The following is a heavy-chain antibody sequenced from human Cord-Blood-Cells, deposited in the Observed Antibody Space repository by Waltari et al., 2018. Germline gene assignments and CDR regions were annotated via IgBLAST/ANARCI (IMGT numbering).Heavy chain of an antibody. D-gene: IGHD3-10*01. V-gene: IGHV3-30*18. CDR1: GFTFSSYG. CDR3: AKAFYYHDAFDI. J-gene: IGHJ3*02. Sequence: QVQLVESGGGVVQPGRSLRLSCAASGFTFSSYGMHWVRQAPGKGLEWVAVKSYDGSNKYYADSVKGRFTISRDNSKNTLYLQMNSLRAEDTAVYYCAKAFYYHDAFDIWGQGTMVTVSS. CDR2: KSYDGSNK.